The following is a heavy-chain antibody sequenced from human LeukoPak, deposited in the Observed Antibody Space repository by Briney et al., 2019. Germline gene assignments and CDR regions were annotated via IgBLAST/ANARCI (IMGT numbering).Heavy chain of an antibody. V-gene: IGHV3-23*01. CDR1: AFTSSTFA. CDR2: IFPSGGEI. CDR3: ATYRQVLLPFES. J-gene: IGHJ4*02. Sequence: GGSLRLSCAASAFTSSTFAMIWVRQPPGKGLEWVSSIFPSGGEIHYADSVRGRFTISRDNSKSTLSLQMNSLRAEDTAIYYCATYRQVLLPFESWGQGTLVTVSS. D-gene: IGHD2-8*02.